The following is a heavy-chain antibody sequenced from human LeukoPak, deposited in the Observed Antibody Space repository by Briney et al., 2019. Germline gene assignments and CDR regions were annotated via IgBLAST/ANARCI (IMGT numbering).Heavy chain of an antibody. CDR1: GYSFTDYF. Sequence: ASVKVSCKAFGYSFTDYFMHWVRQAPGQGLEWMGWISPDTGGTNYAQKFQGRVTMTRDTSISTASMELSGLRSDDTAVYYRATRGLTGDFWGQGTLVTVSS. V-gene: IGHV1-2*02. CDR2: ISPDTGGT. J-gene: IGHJ4*02. D-gene: IGHD1-20*01. CDR3: ATRGLTGDF.